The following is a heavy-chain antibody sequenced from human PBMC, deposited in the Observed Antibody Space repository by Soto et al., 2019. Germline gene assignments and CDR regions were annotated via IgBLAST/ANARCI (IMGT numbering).Heavy chain of an antibody. Sequence: SETLSLTCAVYGGSFSGYYWSWIRQPPGKGLEWIGEINHSGSTNYNPSLKSRVTISVDTSENQFSLKLSSVTAADTAVYYCARGGPWQWLVRRGFDYWGQGTLVTVSS. CDR2: INHSGST. V-gene: IGHV4-34*01. J-gene: IGHJ4*02. D-gene: IGHD6-19*01. CDR1: GGSFSGYY. CDR3: ARGGPWQWLVRRGFDY.